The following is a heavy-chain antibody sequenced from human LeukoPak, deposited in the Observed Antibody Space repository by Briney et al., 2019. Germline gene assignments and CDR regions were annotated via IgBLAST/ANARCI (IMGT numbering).Heavy chain of an antibody. J-gene: IGHJ3*02. CDR3: ARASVGDIVVVPAAAFDI. CDR2: INPSGGST. D-gene: IGHD2-2*01. Sequence: ASVKVSCKACGYIFTRYFLYWVRQAPGQGLEGMGLINPSGGSTRYAQKFQGRVTMTRDMSTSTVYMELSSLRSEDTAVYYCARASVGDIVVVPAAAFDIWGQGTMVTVSS. V-gene: IGHV1-46*01. CDR1: GYIFTRYF.